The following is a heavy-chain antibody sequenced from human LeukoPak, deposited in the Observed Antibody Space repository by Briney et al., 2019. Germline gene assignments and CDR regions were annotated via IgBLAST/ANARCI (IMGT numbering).Heavy chain of an antibody. CDR3: ASNTYYSSGYSYYYYYYMDV. V-gene: IGHV3-74*01. CDR2: INSDGSST. Sequence: PGGSLRLSCAASEFTFSSYAIHWVRQAPGNRLVWVSRINSDGSSTSYADSVKGRFTISRDNAKNTLYLQMNSLRAEDTAVYYCASNTYYSSGYSYYYYYYMDVWGKGTTVTVSS. D-gene: IGHD3-22*01. CDR1: EFTFSSYA. J-gene: IGHJ6*03.